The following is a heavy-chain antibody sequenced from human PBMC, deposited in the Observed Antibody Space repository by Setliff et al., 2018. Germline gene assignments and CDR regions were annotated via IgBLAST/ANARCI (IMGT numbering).Heavy chain of an antibody. V-gene: IGHV1-8*03. CDR2: MNPNSGHT. CDR1: GYTFTGYD. D-gene: IGHD2-15*01. Sequence: GASVKVSCKASGYTFTGYDINWVRQATGQGLEWMGWMNPNSGHTGYAQKFQGRVTITRNTSISTTYMELSSLRSEDTAVYYCARGSRSGGKGGYNWFDPWGQGTLVTVSS. CDR3: ARGSRSGGKGGYNWFDP. J-gene: IGHJ5*02.